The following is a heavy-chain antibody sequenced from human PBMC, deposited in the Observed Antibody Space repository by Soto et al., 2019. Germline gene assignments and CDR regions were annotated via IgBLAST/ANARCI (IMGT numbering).Heavy chain of an antibody. CDR2: IYPADSDT. J-gene: IGHJ4*02. Sequence: ESLKISCKGFGYSCTSYWIGWVRQMPGKGLEWMGIIYPADSDTRYSPSFQGQVTISADKSISTAYLQWSSLEASDTAMYYCARHDSTVAHDYWGQGTLVTVSS. CDR1: GYSCTSYW. D-gene: IGHD6-19*01. CDR3: ARHDSTVAHDY. V-gene: IGHV5-51*01.